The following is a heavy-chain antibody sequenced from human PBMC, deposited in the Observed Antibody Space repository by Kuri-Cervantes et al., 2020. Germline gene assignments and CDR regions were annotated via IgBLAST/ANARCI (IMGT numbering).Heavy chain of an antibody. V-gene: IGHV4-59*12. CDR3: ARDRGIVVPDYYYYGMDV. CDR2: IYGSGST. CDR1: GDSISSYY. D-gene: IGHD2-15*01. J-gene: IGHJ6*02. Sequence: ESLKISCTVSGDSISSYYWNWIRQPPGKGLEWIGYIYGSGSTNYNPSLKSRVTISVDTSKNQFYLKLTSVTAADTAVYYCARDRGIVVPDYYYYGMDVWGQGTTVTVSS.